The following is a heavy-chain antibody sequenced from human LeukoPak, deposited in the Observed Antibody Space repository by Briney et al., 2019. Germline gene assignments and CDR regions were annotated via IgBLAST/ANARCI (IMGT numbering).Heavy chain of an antibody. D-gene: IGHD3-3*01. V-gene: IGHV1-18*01. CDR3: ARAPYYDFWRAGYYFDY. J-gene: IGHJ4*02. CDR2: ISAYNGNT. CDR1: GYTFTSYG. Sequence: ASVKVSCKASGYTFTSYGISWVRQAPGQGLEWMGWISAYNGNTNYAQKFQGRVTMTRDTSISTAYMELSRLRSDDTAVYYCARAPYYDFWRAGYYFDYWGQGTLVTVSS.